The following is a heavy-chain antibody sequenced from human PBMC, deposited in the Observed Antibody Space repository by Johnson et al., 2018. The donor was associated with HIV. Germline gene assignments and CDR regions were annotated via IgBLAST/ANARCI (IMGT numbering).Heavy chain of an antibody. V-gene: IGHV3-30*04. D-gene: IGHD7-27*01. Sequence: QVQVVESGGGVVRPGKSLRLSCAASGFTFNNYAMHWVRQAPGKGLEWVAVMSYDGSNKYYADSVKGRFTISRDNSQNKLYLQTNSLRAEDTAVYYCARAIGNWDAFDIWGQGTMVTVSS. CDR1: GFTFNNYA. CDR2: MSYDGSNK. CDR3: ARAIGNWDAFDI. J-gene: IGHJ3*02.